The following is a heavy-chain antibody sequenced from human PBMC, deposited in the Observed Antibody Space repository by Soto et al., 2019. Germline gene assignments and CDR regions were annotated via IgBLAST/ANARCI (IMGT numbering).Heavy chain of an antibody. Sequence: GASVKVSCKASGYTFTSYGISWVRQAPGQGLEWMGWISAYNGNTNYAQKLQGRVTMTTDTSTSTAYMELRSLRSDDTAVYYCARDCSGGSCKNWFDPWGQGTLVTVSS. D-gene: IGHD2-15*01. J-gene: IGHJ5*02. CDR2: ISAYNGNT. CDR3: ARDCSGGSCKNWFDP. CDR1: GYTFTSYG. V-gene: IGHV1-18*01.